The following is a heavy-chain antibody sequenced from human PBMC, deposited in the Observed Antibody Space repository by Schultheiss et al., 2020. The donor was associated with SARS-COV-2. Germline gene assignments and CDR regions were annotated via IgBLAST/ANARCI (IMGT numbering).Heavy chain of an antibody. CDR3: ARVKTLWFGEFGAFDI. J-gene: IGHJ3*02. CDR2: INSDGSST. CDR1: GFTFSSYA. Sequence: GGSLRLSCAASGFTFSSYAMHWVRQAPGKGLVWVSRINSDGSSTSYADSVKGRFTISRDNAKNTLYLQMNSLRAEDTAVYYCARVKTLWFGEFGAFDIWGQGTMVTVSS. V-gene: IGHV3-74*01. D-gene: IGHD3-10*01.